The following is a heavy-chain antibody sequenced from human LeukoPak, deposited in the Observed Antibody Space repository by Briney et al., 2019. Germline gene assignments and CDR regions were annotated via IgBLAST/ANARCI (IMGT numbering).Heavy chain of an antibody. V-gene: IGHV1-46*01. CDR1: GYTFTGYY. J-gene: IGHJ4*02. D-gene: IGHD4-17*01. CDR3: ARVVRGDYIDY. Sequence: ASAKVSCKASGYTFTGYYMHWVRQAPGQGLEWMGIINPSGGSTSYAQKFQGRVTMTRDTSTSTVYMELSSLRSEDTAVYYCARVVRGDYIDYWGQGTLVTVSS. CDR2: INPSGGST.